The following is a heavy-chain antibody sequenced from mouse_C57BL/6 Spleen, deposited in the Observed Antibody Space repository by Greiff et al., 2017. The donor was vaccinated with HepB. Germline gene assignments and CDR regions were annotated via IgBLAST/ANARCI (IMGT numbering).Heavy chain of an antibody. Sequence: SGTVLARPGASVKMSCKTSGYTFTSYWMHWVKQRPGQGLEWIGAIYPGNSDTSYNQKFKGKAKLTAVTSASTAYMELSSLTNEDSAVYYCTRAETAQGSWFAYWGQGTLVTVSA. CDR3: TRAETAQGSWFAY. CDR2: IYPGNSDT. D-gene: IGHD3-2*02. CDR1: GYTFTSYW. V-gene: IGHV1-5*01. J-gene: IGHJ3*01.